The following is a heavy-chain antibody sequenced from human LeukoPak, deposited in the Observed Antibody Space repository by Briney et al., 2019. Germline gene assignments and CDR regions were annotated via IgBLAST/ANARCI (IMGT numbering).Heavy chain of an antibody. J-gene: IGHJ5*02. V-gene: IGHV3-7*01. Sequence: GGSLRLSCAASGFTFSSYWMSWVRQVPGKGLEGVAKIKEDGSEKYYVDSVKGRFTISRDNAETSLYVQMNNLRAEDTAMYFCTGGIGWLCDTWGQGTLVTVSS. CDR2: IKEDGSEK. CDR1: GFTFSSYW. D-gene: IGHD6-19*01. CDR3: TGGIGWLCDT.